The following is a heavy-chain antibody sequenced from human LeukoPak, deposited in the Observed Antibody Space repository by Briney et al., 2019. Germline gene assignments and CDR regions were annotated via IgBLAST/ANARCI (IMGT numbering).Heavy chain of an antibody. V-gene: IGHV3-30*18. Sequence: GGSLRLSCAASGFTFTTYGTHWVRQAPGKGLEWVAVIAYDGSNKYYADSVKGRFTISRDNSKNTLYLQMNSLRAEDTAVYYCAKDQLLWFGELLSPVDYWGQGTLVTVSS. CDR3: AKDQLLWFGELLSPVDY. CDR1: GFTFTTYG. J-gene: IGHJ4*02. D-gene: IGHD3-10*01. CDR2: IAYDGSNK.